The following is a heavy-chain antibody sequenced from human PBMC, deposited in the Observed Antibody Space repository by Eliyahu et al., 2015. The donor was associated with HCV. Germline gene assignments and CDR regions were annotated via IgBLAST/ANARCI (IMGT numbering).Heavy chain of an antibody. Sequence: QVQLQESGPGLVTPSQTLSLTCTVSGXSISGXNYYXTWIRQHPGRGLEWLAYIYSNGNTYYNPSLKARLTVSADTSKNQFSLKLTSVTAADTAVYYCARXPPTITNNCWGQGTLVTVSS. J-gene: IGHJ4*02. CDR1: GXSISGXNYY. CDR2: IYSNGNT. D-gene: IGHD4-11*01. CDR3: ARXPPTITNNC. V-gene: IGHV4-31*03.